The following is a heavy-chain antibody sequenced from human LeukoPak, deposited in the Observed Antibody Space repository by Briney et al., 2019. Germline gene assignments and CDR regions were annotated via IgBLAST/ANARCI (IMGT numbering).Heavy chain of an antibody. CDR1: GFTFSSYS. CDR3: ASIATRDDYYYYGMDV. J-gene: IGHJ6*02. Sequence: GGSLRLSCAASGFTFSSYSMNWVRQAPGKGLEWVSSISSSSSYIYYADSVKGRFTTSRDNAKNSLYLQMNSLRAEDTAVYYCASIATRDDYYYYGMDVWGQGTTVTVSS. V-gene: IGHV3-21*01. CDR2: ISSSSSYI. D-gene: IGHD5-24*01.